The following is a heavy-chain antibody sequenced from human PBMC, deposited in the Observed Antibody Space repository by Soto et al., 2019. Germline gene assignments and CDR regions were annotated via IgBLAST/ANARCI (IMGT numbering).Heavy chain of an antibody. CDR3: AKDFGSGSPSWLDP. Sequence: PGGSLRLSCAASGFTFSSYAMSWVRQAPGKGLEWVSAISGSGGSTYYADSVKGRFTISRNNSKNTLYLQMNSLGAEDTAVYYCAKDFGSGSPSWLDPWGQGTLVTVSS. V-gene: IGHV3-23*01. D-gene: IGHD3-10*01. J-gene: IGHJ5*02. CDR1: GFTFSSYA. CDR2: ISGSGGST.